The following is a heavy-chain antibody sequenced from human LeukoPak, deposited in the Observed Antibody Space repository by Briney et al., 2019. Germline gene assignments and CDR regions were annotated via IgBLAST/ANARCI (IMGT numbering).Heavy chain of an antibody. CDR1: GGSISSYY. Sequence: SETLSLTCTVSGGSISSYYWSWIRQPPGKGLEWIGYIYYSGSTNYNPSLKSRVTISVDTSKNQLSLKLRSVTAADTAVYYCARSPKFGTNWFDPWGQGTLVTVSS. J-gene: IGHJ5*02. CDR2: IYYSGST. V-gene: IGHV4-59*08. CDR3: ARSPKFGTNWFDP. D-gene: IGHD3-10*02.